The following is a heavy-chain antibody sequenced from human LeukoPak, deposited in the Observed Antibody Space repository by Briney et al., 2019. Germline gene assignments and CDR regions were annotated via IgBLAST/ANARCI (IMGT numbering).Heavy chain of an antibody. CDR1: GYTLTELS. D-gene: IGHD4-17*01. V-gene: IGHV1-24*01. Sequence: ASVKVSCKVSGYTLTELSMHWVRQAPGKGREWMGGFDPEDSETIYAQKFQGRVTMTEDTSTDTAYMELSSLRSEDTAVYYCATFSDYGDYHFAYWSQGTLVTVSS. J-gene: IGHJ4*01. CDR2: FDPEDSET. CDR3: ATFSDYGDYHFAY.